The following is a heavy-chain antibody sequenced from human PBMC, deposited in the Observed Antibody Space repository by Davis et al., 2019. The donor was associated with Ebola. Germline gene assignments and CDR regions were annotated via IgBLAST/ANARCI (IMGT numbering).Heavy chain of an antibody. D-gene: IGHD6-19*01. J-gene: IGHJ4*02. CDR3: AKLEDSGWTHDY. V-gene: IGHV3-53*01. CDR2: IFSGGST. Sequence: GESLKISCAASGFTVSDNYMSWVRQAPGKGLEWVSVIFSGGSTHYADSVKGRFTISRDNSKNTLYLQMSSLRAEDTAMYYCAKLEDSGWTHDYWGQGTLVTVSS. CDR1: GFTVSDNY.